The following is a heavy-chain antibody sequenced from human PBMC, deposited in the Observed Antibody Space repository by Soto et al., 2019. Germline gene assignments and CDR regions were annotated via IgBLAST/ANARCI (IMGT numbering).Heavy chain of an antibody. CDR2: IYYSWST. V-gene: IGHV4-31*03. J-gene: IGHJ5*02. Sequence: QVQLQESGPGLVKPSQTLSLTCTVSGGSISSGGYYWSWIRQHPGKGLEWIGYIYYSWSTYYNPSLKSRVTISVDTSKNQFSLKLSSVTAADTAVYYCARDANYDFWSGPRFDPWGQGTLVTVSS. CDR1: GGSISSGGYY. CDR3: ARDANYDFWSGPRFDP. D-gene: IGHD3-3*01.